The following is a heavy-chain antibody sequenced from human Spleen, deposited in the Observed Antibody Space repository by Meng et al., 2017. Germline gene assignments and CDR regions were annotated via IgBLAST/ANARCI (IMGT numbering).Heavy chain of an antibody. V-gene: IGHV4-31*03. CDR3: ARSFGSGSYYNYYYGMDV. J-gene: IGHJ6*02. CDR2: IYYSGNT. CDR1: GGSISSGGYY. D-gene: IGHD3-10*01. Sequence: SETLSLTCKVSGGSISSGGYYWSWIRQHPGKGLEWIGSIYYSGNTYYNVSLKSRVTMSVNTSKNQVSLKVNSVTAADAAVYYCARSFGSGSYYNYYYGMDVWGQGTMVTVSS.